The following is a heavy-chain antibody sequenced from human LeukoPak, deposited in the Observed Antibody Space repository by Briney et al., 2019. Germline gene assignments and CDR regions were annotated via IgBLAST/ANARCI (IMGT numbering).Heavy chain of an antibody. Sequence: GGSLRLSCAASGFTFYDYAMQWGGQAPGKGVEWVSGISWNSGSIVYADSVKGRFTIYRDHAKHSLYLQMNSLRADDTALYYCAKDPYSRYYSSYFDYWGQGTLVTVSS. CDR1: GFTFYDYA. D-gene: IGHD3-22*01. CDR3: AKDPYSRYYSSYFDY. V-gene: IGHV3-9*01. CDR2: ISWNSGSI. J-gene: IGHJ4*02.